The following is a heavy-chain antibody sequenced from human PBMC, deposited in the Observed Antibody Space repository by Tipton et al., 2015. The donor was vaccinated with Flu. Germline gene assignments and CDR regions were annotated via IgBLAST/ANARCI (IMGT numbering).Heavy chain of an antibody. CDR3: GLSSGYLGPWVA. CDR2: IYYSGST. V-gene: IGHV4-39*07. J-gene: IGHJ5*02. D-gene: IGHD3-22*01. CDR1: GGSVGSSSYY. Sequence: TLSLTCTVSGGSVGSSSYYWGWIRQPPGKGLEWIGTIYYSGSTYYNPSLKSRVTISVDTSKNQFSLKLSSVTAADTAVYYCGLSSGYLGPWVAWGQGTLVTVSS.